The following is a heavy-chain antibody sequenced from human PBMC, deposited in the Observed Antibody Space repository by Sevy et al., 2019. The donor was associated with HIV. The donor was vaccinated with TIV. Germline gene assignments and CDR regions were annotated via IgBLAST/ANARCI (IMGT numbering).Heavy chain of an antibody. J-gene: IGHJ6*02. CDR3: ARGTGRDSGYRGLYGMDV. CDR1: GFTFSSYD. V-gene: IGHV3-13*01. D-gene: IGHD5-12*01. CDR2: IGTAGDT. Sequence: GGSLRLSYAASGFTFSSYDMRWVRQATGKGLEWVSAIGTAGDTYYPGSVKGRFTISRENAKNSLYLQMNSLRAGDTAVYYCARGTGRDSGYRGLYGMDVWGQGTTVTVSS.